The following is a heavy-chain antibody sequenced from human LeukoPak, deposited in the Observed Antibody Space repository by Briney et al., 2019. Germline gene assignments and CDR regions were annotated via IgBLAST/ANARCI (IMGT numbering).Heavy chain of an antibody. CDR1: GGSMNSYY. V-gene: IGHV4-59*01. Sequence: TSETLSLTCSVSGGSMNSYYWSWIRQSPGKGLEWIGYIYYSGSTNYNPSLKSRVTISVDTSKNQFSLNVNSVTAADTAVYYCARGGERNIDWLLFDCWGQGTLVTVCS. D-gene: IGHD3-9*01. J-gene: IGHJ4*02. CDR3: ARGGERNIDWLLFDC. CDR2: IYYSGST.